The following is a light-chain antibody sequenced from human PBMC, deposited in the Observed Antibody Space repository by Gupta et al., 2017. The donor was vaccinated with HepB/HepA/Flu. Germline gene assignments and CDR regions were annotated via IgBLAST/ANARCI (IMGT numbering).Light chain of an antibody. CDR3: MQALQTPPT. V-gene: IGKV2-28*01. CDR2: LGS. Sequence: DIVLTQSPISLPVTSGEQASISCSSSQSLLHSNGYNYLDWYLQKPGQSPQLLIYLGSNRASGVPDRFSGSGSGTDFTLKISRVEAEDFGVYYCMQALQTPPTFGQGTKVEIK. CDR1: QSLLHSNGYNY. J-gene: IGKJ1*01.